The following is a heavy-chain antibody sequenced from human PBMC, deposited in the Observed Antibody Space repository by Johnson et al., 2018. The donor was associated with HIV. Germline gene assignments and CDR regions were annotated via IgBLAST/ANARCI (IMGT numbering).Heavy chain of an antibody. V-gene: IGHV3-66*01. Sequence: VQLVESGGGLVQPVGSLRLSCAASGFTVSSNYMSWVRQAPGKGLEWVSVIYSGDTTYYAGSVKGRFTISRDNSKNTLYLQMNSLRVDDTAIYYCARAYTYGAFDIWGQGTMVTVSS. CDR2: IYSGDTT. CDR3: ARAYTYGAFDI. D-gene: IGHD5-18*01. CDR1: GFTVSSNY. J-gene: IGHJ3*02.